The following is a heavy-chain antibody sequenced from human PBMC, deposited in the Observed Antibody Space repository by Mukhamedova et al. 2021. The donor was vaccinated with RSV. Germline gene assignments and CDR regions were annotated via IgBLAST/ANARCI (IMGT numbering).Heavy chain of an antibody. CDR2: ISSSSSNI. V-gene: IGHV3-48*02. D-gene: IGHD4-23*01. J-gene: IGHJ4*02. CDR3: AREEVTPRVDY. Sequence: GKGLEWVSYISSSSSNIYYADSVKGRFTISRDNAKNSLYLQMNSLRDDDTAVYYCAREEVTPRVDYWGQGTLVTVSS.